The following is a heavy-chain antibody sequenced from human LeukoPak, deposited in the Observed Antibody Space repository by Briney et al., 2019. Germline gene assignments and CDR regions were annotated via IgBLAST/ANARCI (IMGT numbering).Heavy chain of an antibody. Sequence: SETLSLTCAVSGGSISSGGYSWSWIRQPPGKGLEWIGYIYYSGSTYYNPSLKSRVTISVDTSKNQFSLKLSSVTAADTAVYYCARDQRYKGFLAGWYYFDYWGQGTLVTVSS. V-gene: IGHV4-30-4*07. CDR1: GGSISSGGYS. D-gene: IGHD6-19*01. CDR2: IYYSGST. CDR3: ARDQRYKGFLAGWYYFDY. J-gene: IGHJ4*02.